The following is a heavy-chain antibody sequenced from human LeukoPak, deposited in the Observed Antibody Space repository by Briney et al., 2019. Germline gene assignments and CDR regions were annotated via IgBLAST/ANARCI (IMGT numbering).Heavy chain of an antibody. CDR1: GYTCTSYG. CDR2: ISTYSDKT. D-gene: IGHD2-15*01. CDR3: ARDHCSGGNCNAYYDF. V-gene: IGHV1-18*01. J-gene: IGHJ4*02. Sequence: ASVKVSCKASGYTCTSYGISWVRQAPGQGLGWMGWISTYSDKTNYVQRLQGRVTMTTDTSTSTAYMELRSLTSDATAVYYCARDHCSGGNCNAYYDFWGQGALVTVSS.